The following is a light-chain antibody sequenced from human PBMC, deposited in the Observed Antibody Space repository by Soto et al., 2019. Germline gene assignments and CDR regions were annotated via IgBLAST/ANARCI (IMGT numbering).Light chain of an antibody. Sequence: AIRMTQSPSSFSASTGDRVTITCRASQGISSYLAWYQQKPGKAPKLLIYAASTLQSGVPSRFSGSGSGTDCTLPISCLQSEDFSTYYCQQYYSYPRTFGQGTKVEIK. CDR3: QQYYSYPRT. CDR1: QGISSY. V-gene: IGKV1-8*01. CDR2: AAS. J-gene: IGKJ1*01.